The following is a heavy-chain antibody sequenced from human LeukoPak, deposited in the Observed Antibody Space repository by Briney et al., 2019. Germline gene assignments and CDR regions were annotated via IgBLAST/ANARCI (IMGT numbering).Heavy chain of an antibody. J-gene: IGHJ4*02. CDR1: GFTFSSYG. CDR2: ISYDGSNK. D-gene: IGHD6-19*01. CDR3: AKDLGRSGWSDFDY. Sequence: GGSLRLSCAASGFTFSSYGMHWVRQAPGKGLEWVAVISYDGSNKYYVDSVKGRFTISRDNSKNTLYLQMNSLRAEDTAVYYCAKDLGRSGWSDFDYWGQGTLVTVSS. V-gene: IGHV3-30*18.